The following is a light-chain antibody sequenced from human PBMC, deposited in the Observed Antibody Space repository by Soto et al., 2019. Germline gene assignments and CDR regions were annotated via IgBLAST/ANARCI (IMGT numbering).Light chain of an antibody. CDR2: YDS. J-gene: IGLJ7*01. V-gene: IGLV3-21*04. CDR1: NIGSKS. CDR3: QVWDKSSDHAV. Sequence: SYELTQPPSVSVAAGKTARITCGGNNIGSKSVHWYQQKPGQAPVVVMYYDSDRPSGIPERFSGAKSGNTATLTISRVEAGDEADYYCQVWDKSSDHAVFRGGTQLTVL.